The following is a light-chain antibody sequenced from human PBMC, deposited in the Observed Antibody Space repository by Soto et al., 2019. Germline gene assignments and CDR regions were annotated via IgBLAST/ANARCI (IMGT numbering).Light chain of an antibody. J-gene: IGLJ1*01. V-gene: IGLV2-14*01. CDR2: EDT. Sequence: QSLLSQPASVSGSPGKSIAISCTGSSRDVGIYNYVSWYQQHPGKVPKLIIYEDTNRPSGVSNRFSGSKSGNTASLTISGLQAEEEAHYYCSSYTTRSTRVFGTGTKVTVL. CDR3: SSYTTRSTRV. CDR1: SRDVGIYNY.